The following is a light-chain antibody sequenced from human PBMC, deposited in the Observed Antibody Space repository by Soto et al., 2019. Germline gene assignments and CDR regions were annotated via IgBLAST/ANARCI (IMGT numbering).Light chain of an antibody. CDR2: GAS. J-gene: IGKJ3*01. Sequence: EIVLTQSPGTLSLSPGERATLSCRASQSVAGRYLAWYQQKPGQAPRLLIYGASSRATGIPDRFSGTGSGTDFTLTISRLEPEDFAVYYCQQHGTSPFTFGPGTKVDIK. CDR1: QSVAGRY. CDR3: QQHGTSPFT. V-gene: IGKV3-20*01.